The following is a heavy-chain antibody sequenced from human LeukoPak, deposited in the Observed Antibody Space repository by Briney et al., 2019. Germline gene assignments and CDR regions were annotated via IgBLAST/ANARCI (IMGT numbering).Heavy chain of an antibody. Sequence: GGSLRLSCSASGFSFSSYWMSWVRQAPGKGLEWVANIKEDESEKDYVDSAKGRFTISRDNAKNSLYLQMGSLRAEDTAVYYCATYSGAHHKTFDSWGQGTLVTVSS. D-gene: IGHD1-26*01. CDR2: IKEDESEK. CDR3: ATYSGAHHKTFDS. J-gene: IGHJ4*02. CDR1: GFSFSSYW. V-gene: IGHV3-7*03.